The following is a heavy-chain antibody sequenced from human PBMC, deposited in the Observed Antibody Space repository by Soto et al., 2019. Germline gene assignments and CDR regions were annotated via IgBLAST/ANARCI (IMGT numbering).Heavy chain of an antibody. CDR3: ARGRTTYYYGSGGPPLDV. CDR1: GGSISSYY. Sequence: SETLSLTCTVSGGSISSYYWSWFRQSPGKRMEWIGYVHHSWGSSYNPSLQSRVAISLDTSKSQFSLKVTSVTAADPAVYYCARGRTTYYYGSGGPPLDVWGQGTTVTVSS. CDR2: VHHSWGS. D-gene: IGHD3-10*01. V-gene: IGHV4-59*12. J-gene: IGHJ6*02.